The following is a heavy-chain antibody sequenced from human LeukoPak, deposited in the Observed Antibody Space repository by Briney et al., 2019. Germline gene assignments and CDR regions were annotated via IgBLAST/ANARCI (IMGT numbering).Heavy chain of an antibody. CDR2: IYYTGKT. V-gene: IGHV4-30-4*01. D-gene: IGHD5-18*01. CDR3: ARVDTTMVPDV. Sequence: PSETLSLTCTVSGDSISRGNDYWSWIRQPPGKGLEWIGYIYYTGKTYYNTSLRRRLIISVDTSQNQFSLKLKSVTAADTAVYYCARVDTTMVPDVWGQGTTVTVSS. J-gene: IGHJ6*02. CDR1: GDSISRGNDY.